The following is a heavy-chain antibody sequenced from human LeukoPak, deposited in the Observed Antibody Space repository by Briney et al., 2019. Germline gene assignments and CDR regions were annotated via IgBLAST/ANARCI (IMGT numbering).Heavy chain of an antibody. J-gene: IGHJ4*02. V-gene: IGHV3-23*01. D-gene: IGHD4-11*01. CDR3: SKGRGSTLTNIDF. Sequence: GGSLRLSCAASGFAFSSFAMTSVRQSPGKGLEWVSSVSDSGVNTYYAGSVRGRFTVSRENFKNILYLQMNGLTVEDTAFYYCSKGRGSTLTNIDFWGQGALFTVSS. CDR2: VSDSGVNT. CDR1: GFAFSSFA.